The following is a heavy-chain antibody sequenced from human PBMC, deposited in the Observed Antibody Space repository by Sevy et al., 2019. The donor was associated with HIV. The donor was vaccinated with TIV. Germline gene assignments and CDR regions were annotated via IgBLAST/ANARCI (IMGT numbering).Heavy chain of an antibody. D-gene: IGHD3-22*01. CDR3: ARASRIGDYYDSSGYYYLDY. J-gene: IGHJ4*02. Sequence: ASVKVSCKASGGTFSSYAISWVRQAPGQGLEWMGGIIPIFGTANYAQKFQGRVTITADESTSTAYMELSSLRSEDTAMYYCARASRIGDYYDSSGYYYLDYWGQGTLVTVSS. V-gene: IGHV1-69*13. CDR2: IIPIFGTA. CDR1: GGTFSSYA.